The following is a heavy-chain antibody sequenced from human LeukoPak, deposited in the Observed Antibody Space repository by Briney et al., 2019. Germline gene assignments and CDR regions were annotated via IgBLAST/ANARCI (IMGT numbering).Heavy chain of an antibody. Sequence: GGSLRLSCAASGFTFSSYSMNWVRQAPGKGLEWVSSISSSSSYIYYAGSVKGRFTISRDNAKNSLYLQMNSLRAEDTAVYYCARDRHGGNYPDAFDIWGQGTMVTVSS. CDR2: ISSSSSYI. V-gene: IGHV3-21*01. D-gene: IGHD4/OR15-4a*01. J-gene: IGHJ3*02. CDR1: GFTFSSYS. CDR3: ARDRHGGNYPDAFDI.